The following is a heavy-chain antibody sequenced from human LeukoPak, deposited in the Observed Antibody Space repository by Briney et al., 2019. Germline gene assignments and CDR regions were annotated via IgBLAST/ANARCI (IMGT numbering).Heavy chain of an antibody. V-gene: IGHV1-69*02. CDR1: GGTFSSYT. CDR2: IIPILGIA. J-gene: IGHJ4*02. CDR3: AASVVVPAASFDY. Sequence: ASVKVSCKASGGTFSSYTISWVRQAPGQGLEWMGRIIPILGIANYAQKFQGRVTITADKSTSTAYMELSSLRSEDTAVYYCAASVVVPAASFDYWGQGTPVTVSS. D-gene: IGHD2-2*01.